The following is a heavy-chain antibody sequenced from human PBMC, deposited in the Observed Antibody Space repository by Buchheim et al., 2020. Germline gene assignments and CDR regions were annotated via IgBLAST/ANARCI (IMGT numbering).Heavy chain of an antibody. J-gene: IGHJ2*01. Sequence: EVQLVEPGGGLVKPGGSLRLSCAASGFTFSSYSMNWVRQAPGKGLEWVSSISSSSSYIYYADSVKGRFTISRDNAKNSLYLQMNSLRAEDTAVYYCARVPQAFYSGYDETGYSSGSRDWYFDLWGRGTL. D-gene: IGHD6-19*01. CDR3: ARVPQAFYSGYDETGYSSGSRDWYFDL. CDR1: GFTFSSYS. V-gene: IGHV3-21*01. CDR2: ISSSSSYI.